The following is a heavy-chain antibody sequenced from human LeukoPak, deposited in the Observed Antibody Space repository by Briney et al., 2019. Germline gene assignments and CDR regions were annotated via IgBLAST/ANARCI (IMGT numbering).Heavy chain of an antibody. CDR3: ASTLLAARTYYFDY. D-gene: IGHD6-6*01. CDR1: GYTFTSYA. Sequence: GASVKVSCKASGYTFTSYAMHWVRQAPGQRLEWMGWINAGSGNTKYSQKFQGRVTITRDTSASTAYMELSSLRSEDTAVYYCASTLLAARTYYFDYWGQGTLVTVSS. J-gene: IGHJ4*02. CDR2: INAGSGNT. V-gene: IGHV1-3*01.